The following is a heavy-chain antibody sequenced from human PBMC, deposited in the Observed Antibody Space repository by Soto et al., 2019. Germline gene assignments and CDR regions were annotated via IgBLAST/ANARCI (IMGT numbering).Heavy chain of an antibody. Sequence: GGSLRLSCAASGFTFSSYGMHWVRQAPGKGLEWVAVISYDGSNKYYADSVKGRFTISRDNSKNTLYLQMNSLRAEDTAVYYCAKDPGSSDQSNWGQGTLVTVSS. V-gene: IGHV3-30*18. D-gene: IGHD2-15*01. J-gene: IGHJ4*02. CDR2: ISYDGSNK. CDR3: AKDPGSSDQSN. CDR1: GFTFSSYG.